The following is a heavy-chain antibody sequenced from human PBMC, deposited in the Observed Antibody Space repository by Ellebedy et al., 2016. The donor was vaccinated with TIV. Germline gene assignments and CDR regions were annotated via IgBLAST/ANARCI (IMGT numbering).Heavy chain of an antibody. D-gene: IGHD4-17*01. Sequence: GESLKISCAAPGFTFSSYWMSWVRQAPGKGLEWVANINQDGSEKYYVDSVRGRFTISRDNAKNSLYLQLTSLGADDTAVYYCATDGSYGDYRSPTHGFEFWGQGTLVTVST. V-gene: IGHV3-7*01. J-gene: IGHJ3*01. CDR1: GFTFSSYW. CDR3: ATDGSYGDYRSPTHGFEF. CDR2: INQDGSEK.